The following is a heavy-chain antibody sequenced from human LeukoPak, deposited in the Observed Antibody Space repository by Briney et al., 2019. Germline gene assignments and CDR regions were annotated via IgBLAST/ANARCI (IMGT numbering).Heavy chain of an antibody. D-gene: IGHD3-10*01. J-gene: IGHJ4*02. CDR2: ISGTGGSP. Sequence: GGFLRPSCAVPGVAFGSNAMRWGRHDPGKGLEWVSAISGTGGSPSYADPVKGRFPISRANSTNTPYLQMHSLRAEGTAVYYCAKAEDPQRARTSFGVPRDWGQGTLVTVSS. CDR1: GVAFGSNA. V-gene: IGHV3-23*01. CDR3: AKAEDPQRARTSFGVPRD.